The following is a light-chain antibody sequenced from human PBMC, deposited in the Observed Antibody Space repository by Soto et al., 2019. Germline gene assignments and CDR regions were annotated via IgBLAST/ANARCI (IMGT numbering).Light chain of an antibody. Sequence: EIVLTQSPGTLSLSPGERAPLSCMASQSVGSNYLAWYQQKPGQAPRLLIFAASRRATVIPDRFSGSGSVSDFTLTISRLEPEDFAVYYCKQYGTSPWTFGQGTKVEIK. V-gene: IGKV3-20*01. CDR1: QSVGSNY. CDR3: KQYGTSPWT. CDR2: AAS. J-gene: IGKJ1*01.